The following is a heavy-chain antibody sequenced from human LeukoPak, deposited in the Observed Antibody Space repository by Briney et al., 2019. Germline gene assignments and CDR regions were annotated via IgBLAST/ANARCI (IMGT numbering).Heavy chain of an antibody. CDR3: ARRPEVVTAIPLDY. J-gene: IGHJ4*02. V-gene: IGHV1-2*02. D-gene: IGHD2-21*02. CDR1: GYTFTGYY. Sequence: GASVKVSCKASGYTFTGYYMHWVRQAPGQGLGWMGWINPNSGGTNYAQKFQGRVTMTRDTSISTADMELSRLRSDDTAVYYCARRPEVVTAIPLDYWGQGTLVTVSS. CDR2: INPNSGGT.